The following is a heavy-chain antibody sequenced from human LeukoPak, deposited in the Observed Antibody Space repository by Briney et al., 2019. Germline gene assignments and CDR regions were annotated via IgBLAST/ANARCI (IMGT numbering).Heavy chain of an antibody. CDR3: ARGYGRTSY. CDR2: INHSGST. J-gene: IGHJ4*02. D-gene: IGHD3-10*01. CDR1: GGSFSGYY. V-gene: IGHV4-34*01. Sequence: SETLSLTCAVYGGSFSGYYWSWIRQPPGKGLEWIGEINHSGSTNYNPSLKSRVTISVDTSKNQFSLKLSSVTAADTAVYYCARGYGRTSYRGQGTLVTVSS.